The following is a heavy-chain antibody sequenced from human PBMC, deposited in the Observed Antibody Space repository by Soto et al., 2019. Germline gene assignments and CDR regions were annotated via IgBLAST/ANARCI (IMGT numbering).Heavy chain of an antibody. CDR3: ARESEDLTSKFDY. V-gene: IGHV3-21*01. CDR2: ISSTTNYI. J-gene: IGHJ4*02. CDR1: GFTFSRYS. Sequence: EVQLVESGGGLVRPGGSLRLSCAASGFTFSRYSMNWVRQAPGKGLEWVSSISSTTNYIYYADSMKGRFTVSRDNAQNSVYLDMNSLSAEDTAVYYCARESEDLTSKFDYWGQGTLVTVSS.